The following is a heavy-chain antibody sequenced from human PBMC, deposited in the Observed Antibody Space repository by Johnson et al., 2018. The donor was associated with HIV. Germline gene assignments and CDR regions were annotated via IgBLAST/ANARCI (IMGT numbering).Heavy chain of an antibody. CDR3: TTVARWIRTVAAFDV. CDR2: IKSTTDGGPV. D-gene: IGHD5-18*01. J-gene: IGHJ3*01. Sequence: VQLVESGGGVVQPGGSLRLSCAASGFTFSNAWMSWVRQAPGKGLAWVGRIKSTTDGGPVAYAAPVNDRFPISRDDSKSTLYLQMKSMKTEDTAVYYCTTVARWIRTVAAFDVWGQGTMVTVSS. CDR1: GFTFSNAW. V-gene: IGHV3-15*01.